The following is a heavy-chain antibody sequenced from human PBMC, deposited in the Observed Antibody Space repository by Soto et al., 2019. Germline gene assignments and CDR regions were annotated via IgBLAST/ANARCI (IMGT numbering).Heavy chain of an antibody. J-gene: IGHJ5*02. V-gene: IGHV4-39*01. CDR2: LYYSGNT. D-gene: IGHD2-15*01. CDR1: GGSISRSSYS. Sequence: PSETLSLTCTVPGGSISRSSYSWAWIRQPPGKGLEWIGTLYYSGNTYYNPSLKSRVTISVDTSKNQFSLKLSSVTAADTAVYYCATRQGGSYNWFDPWGQGTLVTVSS. CDR3: ATRQGGSYNWFDP.